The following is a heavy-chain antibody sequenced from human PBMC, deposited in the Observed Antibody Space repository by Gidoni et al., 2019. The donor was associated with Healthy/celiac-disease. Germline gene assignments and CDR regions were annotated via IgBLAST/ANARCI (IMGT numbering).Heavy chain of an antibody. CDR3: ARLNPGEAVRFLEWLSESNFDY. CDR1: GYTFTGYY. V-gene: IGHV1-2*02. Sequence: QVQLVQSGAEVKKPGASVKVSCKASGYTFTGYYMHWVRQAPGQGLEWMGWINPNSGGTNYAQKFQGRVTMTRDTSISTAYMELSRLRSDDTAVYYCARLNPGEAVRFLEWLSESNFDYWGQGTLVTVSS. J-gene: IGHJ4*02. CDR2: INPNSGGT. D-gene: IGHD3-3*01.